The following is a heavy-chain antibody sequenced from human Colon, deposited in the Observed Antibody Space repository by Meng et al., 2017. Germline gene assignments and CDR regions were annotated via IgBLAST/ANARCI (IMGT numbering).Heavy chain of an antibody. Sequence: QGQLVQSGAEVKKPGASVKVSCKASAYTFAGYYMHWVRQAPGQGLEWIGRINPNSGGANYAQKFQGRDTMTRDTSISTAYMELSRLRSDDTAVYYCAGEGLVGDLRYFDLWGRGTLVTVSS. CDR1: AYTFAGYY. CDR2: INPNSGGA. J-gene: IGHJ2*01. D-gene: IGHD3-16*01. V-gene: IGHV1-2*06. CDR3: AGEGLVGDLRYFDL.